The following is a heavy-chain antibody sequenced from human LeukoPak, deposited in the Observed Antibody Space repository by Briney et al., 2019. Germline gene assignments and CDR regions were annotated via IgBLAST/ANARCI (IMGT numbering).Heavy chain of an antibody. CDR2: ISSSGSTI. D-gene: IGHD2-15*01. CDR3: ARVDSYCSGEGCYYYYGMDV. CDR1: GFTFSDYY. Sequence: GGSLRLSCAASGFTFSDYYMSWIRQAPGKGLEWVSYISSSGSTIYYADSVKGRFTISRDNSKNTLYLQMNSLRAEDTAVYYCARVDSYCSGEGCYYYYGMDVWGQGTTVTVSS. V-gene: IGHV3-11*04. J-gene: IGHJ6*02.